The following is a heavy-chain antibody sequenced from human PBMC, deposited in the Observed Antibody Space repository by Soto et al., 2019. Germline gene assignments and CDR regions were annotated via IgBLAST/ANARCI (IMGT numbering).Heavy chain of an antibody. Sequence: PGESLKISCKGSGYSFTSYWIGWVRQMPGKGLEWMGIIYPGDSDTRYSPSFQGQVTISADKSISTAYLQWSSLKASDTAMYYCARPNCGYCSSTSCYLEGFDPWGQGTLVTVSS. J-gene: IGHJ5*02. V-gene: IGHV5-51*01. CDR3: ARPNCGYCSSTSCYLEGFDP. CDR2: IYPGDSDT. D-gene: IGHD2-2*01. CDR1: GYSFTSYW.